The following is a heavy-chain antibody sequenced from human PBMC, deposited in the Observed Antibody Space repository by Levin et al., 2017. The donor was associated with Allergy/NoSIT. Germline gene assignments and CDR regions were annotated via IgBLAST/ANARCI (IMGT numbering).Heavy chain of an antibody. J-gene: IGHJ4*02. CDR3: AREIEAGPLDY. V-gene: IGHV3-48*01. D-gene: IGHD2-21*01. CDR2: ISSSSSTI. Sequence: QSSETLSLTCAASGFTFSSYSMNWVRQAPGKGLEWVSYISSSSSTIYYADSVKGRFTISRDNAKNSLYLQMNSLRAEDTAVYYCAREIEAGPLDYWGQGTLVTVSS. CDR1: GFTFSSYS.